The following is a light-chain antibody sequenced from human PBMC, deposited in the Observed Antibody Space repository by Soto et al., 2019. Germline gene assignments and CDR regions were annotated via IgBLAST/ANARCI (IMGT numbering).Light chain of an antibody. CDR1: QSISSY. Sequence: DIHITQSRSSLSASVGDRLTITCRASQSISSYLNWYQQKPGKAPKLLIYDASNLEAGVPSRFRGSGSGTDFTFTISRLQTEDIATYSCQQYENLPTFGQGTRLEIK. CDR3: QQYENLPT. J-gene: IGKJ5*01. V-gene: IGKV1-33*01. CDR2: DAS.